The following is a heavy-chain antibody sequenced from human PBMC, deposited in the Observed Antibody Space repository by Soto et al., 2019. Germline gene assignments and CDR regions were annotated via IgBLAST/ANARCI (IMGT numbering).Heavy chain of an antibody. Sequence: GGSLRLSCAASGFTFSNYAMCWVRQAPGKGLEWVSAINDSGGSTYSADSVKGRFTISRYNSKSTLYLQMNSLRADDTAVYSCARRRDASGIYFDSWGQGTLVTVSS. CDR3: ARRRDASGIYFDS. J-gene: IGHJ4*02. CDR1: GFTFSNYA. CDR2: INDSGGST. D-gene: IGHD3-10*01. V-gene: IGHV3-23*01.